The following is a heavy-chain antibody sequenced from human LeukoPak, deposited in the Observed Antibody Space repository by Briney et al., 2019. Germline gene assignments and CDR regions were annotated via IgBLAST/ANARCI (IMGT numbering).Heavy chain of an antibody. V-gene: IGHV5-51*01. J-gene: IGHJ3*02. CDR3: ARLEVAVAGTHVFDI. CDR2: IYPGDSDT. D-gene: IGHD6-19*01. Sequence: IYPGDSDTRYSPSFQGQVTISADKSISTAYLQWSSLKASDTAMYYCARLEVAVAGTHVFDIWGQGTMVTVSS.